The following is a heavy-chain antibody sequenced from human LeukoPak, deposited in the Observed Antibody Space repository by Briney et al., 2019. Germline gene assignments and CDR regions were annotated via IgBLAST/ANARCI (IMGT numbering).Heavy chain of an antibody. CDR1: GFTFGKYW. CDR3: ARYCGGDCYGMDV. V-gene: IGHV3-7*01. CDR2: IKLDGSEK. J-gene: IGHJ6*02. Sequence: PGGSLRLSCVASGFTFGKYWMSWVRQAPGKGLEWVANIKLDGSEKNYVDSVKGRFTISRDNAKNSLYLQMNNLRAEDTAVYYCARYCGGDCYGMDVWGQGTTVTVSS. D-gene: IGHD2-21*01.